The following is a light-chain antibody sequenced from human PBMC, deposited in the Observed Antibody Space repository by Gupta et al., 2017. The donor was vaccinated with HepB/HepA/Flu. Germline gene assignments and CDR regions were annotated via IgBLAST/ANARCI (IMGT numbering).Light chain of an antibody. V-gene: IGLV6-57*03. CDR2: EDN. CDR1: SGSIASNY. J-gene: IGLJ2*01. Sequence: NFMLTQPHSVSESPGKTVTISCTRSSGSIASNYVQWFQQRPGSAPTTVIYEDNQRPSGVPDRFSGSIDSSANSASLTISGLKTEDECYYYCQSYDSHVVFGGGTKLTVL. CDR3: QSYDSHVV.